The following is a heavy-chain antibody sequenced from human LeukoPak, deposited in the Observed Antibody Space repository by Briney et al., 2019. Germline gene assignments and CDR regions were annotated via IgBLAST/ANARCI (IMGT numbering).Heavy chain of an antibody. CDR2: IYYSGST. J-gene: IGHJ4*02. CDR3: ARRKWGRGYYFDY. V-gene: IGHV4-39*01. Sequence: PSETLSLTCTVSGGSISSSSYYWGWIRQPPGKGLEWIGSIYYSGSTYYNPSLKSRVSISIDASKKQFSLKLNSVTAADTAVYYCARRKWGRGYYFDYWGQGTLVTVSS. D-gene: IGHD1-26*01. CDR1: GGSISSSSYY.